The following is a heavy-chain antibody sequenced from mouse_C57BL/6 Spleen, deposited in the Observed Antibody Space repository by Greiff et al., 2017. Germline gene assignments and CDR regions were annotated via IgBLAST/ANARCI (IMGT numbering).Heavy chain of an antibody. J-gene: IGHJ4*01. V-gene: IGHV1-39*01. CDR2: INPNYGTT. D-gene: IGHD1-1*01. Sequence: VQLQQSGPELVKPGASVKISCKASGYSFTDYNMNWVKQSNGKSLEWIGVINPNYGTTSYNQKFKGKATLTVDQSSSTAYMQLNSLTSEDSAVYYCASLYYGSRDYYAMDYWGQGTSVTVSS. CDR3: ASLYYGSRDYYAMDY. CDR1: GYSFTDYN.